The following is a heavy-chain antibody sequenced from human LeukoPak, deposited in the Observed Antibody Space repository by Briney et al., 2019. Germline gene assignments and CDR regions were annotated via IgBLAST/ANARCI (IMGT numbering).Heavy chain of an antibody. CDR3: AREVYTDWYFDL. CDR1: GLTFSSYS. D-gene: IGHD2-2*02. Sequence: GGSLRLSCAASGLTFSSYSMNWVRQAPGKGLEWVSYISSSSSTIYYADSVKGRFTISRDNAKNSLYLQMNSLRAEDTAVYYCAREVYTDWYFDLWGRGTLVTVSS. CDR2: ISSSSSTI. J-gene: IGHJ2*01. V-gene: IGHV3-48*01.